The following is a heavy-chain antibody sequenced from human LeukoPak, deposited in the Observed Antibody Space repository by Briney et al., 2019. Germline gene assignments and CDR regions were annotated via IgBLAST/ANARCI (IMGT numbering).Heavy chain of an antibody. Sequence: PGGSLRLSCAASGFTFSDYYMSWIPQAPGKGLEWVSYISSSGRTIYYADCVKGRFTISRDNAKNSLYLQMNSLRTEDTAVYYCARDVKGRWELLGSHDYWGQGTLVTVSS. CDR1: GFTFSDYY. V-gene: IGHV3-11*04. CDR3: ARDVKGRWELLGSHDY. CDR2: ISSSGRTI. J-gene: IGHJ4*02. D-gene: IGHD1-26*01.